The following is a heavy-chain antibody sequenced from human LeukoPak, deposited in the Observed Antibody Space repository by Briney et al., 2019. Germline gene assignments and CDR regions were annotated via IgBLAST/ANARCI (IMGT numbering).Heavy chain of an antibody. V-gene: IGHV3-23*01. CDR1: GFTFTNYA. Sequence: QSGTSLRLSCVASGFTFTNYAMSWVRQAPGKGLEWASAITGSDGSSYYADSVKGRFTISRDNSKNTLYLQVNSLRAEDTAVYYCAKWGDYDILTGYYVPDYWGQGTLVTVSS. D-gene: IGHD3-9*01. CDR3: AKWGDYDILTGYYVPDY. J-gene: IGHJ4*02. CDR2: ITGSDGSS.